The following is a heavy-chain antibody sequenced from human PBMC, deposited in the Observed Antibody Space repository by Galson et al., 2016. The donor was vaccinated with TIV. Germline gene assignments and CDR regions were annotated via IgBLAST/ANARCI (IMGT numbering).Heavy chain of an antibody. CDR2: ISTMFHTA. CDR1: GGNFGNYA. Sequence: SVKVSCKVSGGNFGNYAIAWVRQAPGQGLEWMGEISTMFHTANYAQKFQGRVTITADESTTTSYMELSSLIYEDTAQYYCAREALPHSSNWPFWGQGTLITVSS. CDR3: AREALPHSSNWPF. V-gene: IGHV1-69*13. J-gene: IGHJ4*01. D-gene: IGHD1-1*01.